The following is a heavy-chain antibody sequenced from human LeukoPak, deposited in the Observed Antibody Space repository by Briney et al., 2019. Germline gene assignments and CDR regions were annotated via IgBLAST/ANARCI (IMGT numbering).Heavy chain of an antibody. D-gene: IGHD1-26*01. V-gene: IGHV3-11*01. CDR1: GFTFSDYY. CDR3: ARAPYSGSYALDWYFDL. Sequence: GGSLRLSCAASGFTFSDYYMSWIRQAPGKGLEWVSYISSSGSTIYYADSVKGRFTISRDNAKNSLYLQMNSLRAEDTAVYYCARAPYSGSYALDWYFDLWGRGTLVTVSS. J-gene: IGHJ2*01. CDR2: ISSSGSTI.